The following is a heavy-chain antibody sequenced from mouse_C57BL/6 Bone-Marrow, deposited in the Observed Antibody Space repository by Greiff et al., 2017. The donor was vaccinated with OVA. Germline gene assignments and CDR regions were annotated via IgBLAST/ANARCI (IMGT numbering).Heavy chain of an antibody. Sequence: VQLQQPGAELVKPGASVKLSCKASGYTFTSYWMHWVKQRPGQGLEWIGMIHPNSGSTNYNEKFKSKATLTVDKSSSTAYMQLSSLTSEDSAVYYCARRGETGFADWGQGTLVTVAA. D-gene: IGHD4-1*01. J-gene: IGHJ3*01. V-gene: IGHV1-64*01. CDR2: IHPNSGST. CDR1: GYTFTSYW. CDR3: ARRGETGFAD.